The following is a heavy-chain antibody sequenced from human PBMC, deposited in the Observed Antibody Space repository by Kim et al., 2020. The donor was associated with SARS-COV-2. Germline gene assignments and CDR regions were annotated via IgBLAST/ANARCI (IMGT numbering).Heavy chain of an antibody. CDR2: NT. V-gene: IGHV1-3*01. CDR3: ARDMNPTVYDY. J-gene: IGHJ4*02. D-gene: IGHD4-4*01. Sequence: NTKYSSKLQGRITISRDTSANTAYMDLRSLTFEDTAIYYCARDMNPTVYDYWGQGTLVTVSA.